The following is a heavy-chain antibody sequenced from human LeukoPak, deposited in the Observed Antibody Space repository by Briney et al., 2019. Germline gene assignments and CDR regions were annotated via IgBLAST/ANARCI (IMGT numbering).Heavy chain of an antibody. CDR1: GFSFSTYA. CDR3: AKDSSIGPVLYYFDY. Sequence: PGGSLRLSCAASGFSFSTYAMSWVRQAPGKGLEWVSAISGSGDNNDNTYYADSVKGQFTISRDNSKNTLYLQMNSLRAEDTAVYYCAKDSSIGPVLYYFDYWGQGTLVTVSS. D-gene: IGHD6-6*01. V-gene: IGHV3-23*01. CDR2: ISGSGDNNDNT. J-gene: IGHJ4*02.